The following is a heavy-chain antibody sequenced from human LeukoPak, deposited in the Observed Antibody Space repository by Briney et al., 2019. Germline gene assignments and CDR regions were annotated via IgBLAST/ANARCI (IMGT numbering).Heavy chain of an antibody. V-gene: IGHV4-59*01. CDR1: GGSISSYY. CDR2: IYYSGST. CDR3: ARERRMRGFDY. Sequence: SETLSLTCTVSGGSISSYYWSWIRQPPGKGLEWTGYIYYSGSTNYNPSLKSRVTISVDTSKNQFSLKLSSVTAADTAVYYCARERRMRGFDYWGQGTLVTASS. J-gene: IGHJ4*02. D-gene: IGHD2-15*01.